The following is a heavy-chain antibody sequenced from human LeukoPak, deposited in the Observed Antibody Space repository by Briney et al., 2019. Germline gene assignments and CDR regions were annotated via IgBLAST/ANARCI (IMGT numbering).Heavy chain of an antibody. CDR1: GFTFSNYA. CDR2: ISGSGDSS. J-gene: IGHJ6*02. D-gene: IGHD6-13*01. V-gene: IGHV3-23*01. CDR3: AKDRVSSSIYDMDV. Sequence: GGSLRLSCAASGFTFSNYAMNWVRLAPGKGLEGVSVISGSGDSSYYADSVKGRFAISRDNSKNTLYLQMNCLRAEDTAVYYCAKDRVSSSIYDMDVWGQGTTVTVSS.